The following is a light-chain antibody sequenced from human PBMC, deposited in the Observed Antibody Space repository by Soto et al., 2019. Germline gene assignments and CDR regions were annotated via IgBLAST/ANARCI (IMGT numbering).Light chain of an antibody. J-gene: IGLJ2*01. CDR1: SSDVGGYNY. CDR3: SSYGGSDNLV. Sequence: QSALTQPPSASGSPGQSVTISCTGTSSDVGGYNYVSWYQQHPGKAPKLMISEVNKRPSGVPDRFSGSKSVNTASLTVSGLQADDEADYYCSSYGGSDNLVFGGGTQLTVL. V-gene: IGLV2-8*01. CDR2: EVN.